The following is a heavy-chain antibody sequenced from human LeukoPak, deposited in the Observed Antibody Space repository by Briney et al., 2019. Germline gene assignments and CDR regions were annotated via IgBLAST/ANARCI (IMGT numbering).Heavy chain of an antibody. J-gene: IGHJ4*02. V-gene: IGHV3-23*01. CDR3: ARERNYGDPFDY. CDR1: GITYNSYT. D-gene: IGHD4-17*01. CDR2: IGGYGGDT. Sequence: PGGSLRLSCVASGITYNSYTMSWVRQAPGKGLEWVSAIGGYGGDTYYADSVKGRFTISRDNSRNTVYLQMNSLRAEDTAVYYCARERNYGDPFDYWGQGTLVTVSS.